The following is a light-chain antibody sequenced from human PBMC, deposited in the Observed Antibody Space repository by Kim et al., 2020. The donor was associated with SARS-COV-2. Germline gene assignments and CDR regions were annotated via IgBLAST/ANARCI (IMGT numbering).Light chain of an antibody. CDR2: LTN. CDR3: AAWDDSLTAWV. Sequence: ELTQPPSVSGTPGQRVTISCSGSNSNIGDNYVYWYRQLPGTAPKLLMFLTNERPSGVPDRFSGSKSGIAASLAISGLQSDDEADYHCAAWDDSLTAWV. CDR1: NSNIGDNY. V-gene: IGLV1-47*01. J-gene: IGLJ3*02.